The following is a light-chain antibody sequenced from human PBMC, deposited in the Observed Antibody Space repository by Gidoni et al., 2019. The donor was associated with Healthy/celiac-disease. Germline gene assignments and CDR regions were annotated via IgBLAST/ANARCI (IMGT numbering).Light chain of an antibody. Sequence: QSVLTQPPSESGTPGQRVTISCSGSSSNIGSNTVNWYQQLPVTAPKLLIYSNNQRPSGVPDRFSGSKSGTSASLAISGLQSEDEADYYCAAWDDSLNGSVVFGGGTKLTVL. J-gene: IGLJ2*01. CDR2: SNN. CDR1: SSNIGSNT. V-gene: IGLV1-44*01. CDR3: AAWDDSLNGSVV.